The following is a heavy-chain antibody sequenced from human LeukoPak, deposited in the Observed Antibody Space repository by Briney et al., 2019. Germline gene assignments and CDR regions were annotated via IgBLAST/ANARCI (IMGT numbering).Heavy chain of an antibody. V-gene: IGHV3-15*01. CDR1: GFTFSNAW. Sequence: KTGGSLRLSCAASGFTFSNAWMSWVRQAPGKGLEWVGRIKSKTDGGTTDYAAPVKGRFTISRDDSKNTLYLQMNSLKTEDTAVYYCTVHPIMITFGGVSLTDYWGQGTLVTVSS. CDR3: TVHPIMITFGGVSLTDY. J-gene: IGHJ4*02. CDR2: IKSKTDGGTT. D-gene: IGHD3-16*01.